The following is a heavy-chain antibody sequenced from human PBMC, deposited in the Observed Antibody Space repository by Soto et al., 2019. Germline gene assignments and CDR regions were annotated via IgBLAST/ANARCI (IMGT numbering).Heavy chain of an antibody. CDR3: AREDGYPPLVDY. D-gene: IGHD2-15*01. CDR2: IWYDGSNK. V-gene: IGHV3-33*01. Sequence: GGSLRLSCAASGFTFSSYGMHWVRQAPGKGLEWVAVIWYDGSNKYYADSVKGRFTISRDNSKNTLYLQMNSLRAEDTAVYYCAREDGYPPLVDYWGQGTLVTVSS. J-gene: IGHJ4*02. CDR1: GFTFSSYG.